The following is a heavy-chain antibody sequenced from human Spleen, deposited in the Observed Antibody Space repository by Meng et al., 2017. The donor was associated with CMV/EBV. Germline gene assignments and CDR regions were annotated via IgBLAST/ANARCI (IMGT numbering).Heavy chain of an antibody. CDR3: AKDIYYDSSGRLSP. D-gene: IGHD3-22*01. Sequence: GGSLRLSCAASGFTFNNYAMSWVRQAPGKGPEWVSAISGSGESTYYADSVKGRFIISRDNSQMTLFLEMHSLRVEDTAVYYCAKDIYYDSSGRLSPWGQGTLVIVSS. CDR1: GFTFNNYA. J-gene: IGHJ5*02. CDR2: ISGSGEST. V-gene: IGHV3-23*01.